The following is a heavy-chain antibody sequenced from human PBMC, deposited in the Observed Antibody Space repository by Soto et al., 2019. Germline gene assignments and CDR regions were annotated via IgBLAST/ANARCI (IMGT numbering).Heavy chain of an antibody. CDR3: ARHRYSYGVYYFDY. D-gene: IGHD5-18*01. CDR1: GGSISSGGYS. J-gene: IGHJ4*02. Sequence: SETLSLTCAVSGGSISSGGYSLSWIRQPPGKGLEWIGYIYHSGSTYYNPSLKSRVTISVDRSKNQFSLKLSSVTAADTAVYYCARHRYSYGVYYFDYWGQGTLVTVSS. V-gene: IGHV4-30-2*01. CDR2: IYHSGST.